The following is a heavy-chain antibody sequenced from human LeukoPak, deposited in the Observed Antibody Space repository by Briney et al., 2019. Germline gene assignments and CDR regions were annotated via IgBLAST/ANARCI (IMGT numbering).Heavy chain of an antibody. CDR3: ARDHLEPGTTRDFDY. Sequence: PGGSLRLSCAASGFTFSSYSMNWVRQAPGEGLEWVSSISSSSSYIYYADSVKGRFTISRDNAKNSLYLQMNSLRAEDTAVYYCARDHLEPGTTRDFDYWGQGTLVTVSS. J-gene: IGHJ4*02. CDR1: GFTFSSYS. CDR2: ISSSSSYI. V-gene: IGHV3-21*01. D-gene: IGHD1-7*01.